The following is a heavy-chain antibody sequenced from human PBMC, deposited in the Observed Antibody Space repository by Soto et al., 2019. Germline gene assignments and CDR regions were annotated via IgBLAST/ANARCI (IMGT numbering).Heavy chain of an antibody. Sequence: AGGSLRLSCAASGFSFSDYYMSWIRQAPGKGLEWVSLISTSGSSTDYADSVKGRFTISRDNAKNSLYLQMNSLRAEDTAVYYCAREGAVAGHYDYWGQGTLVTVSS. J-gene: IGHJ4*02. D-gene: IGHD6-19*01. CDR1: GFSFSDYY. CDR3: AREGAVAGHYDY. CDR2: ISTSGSST. V-gene: IGHV3-11*04.